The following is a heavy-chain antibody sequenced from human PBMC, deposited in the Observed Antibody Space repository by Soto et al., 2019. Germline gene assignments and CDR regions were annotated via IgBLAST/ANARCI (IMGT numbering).Heavy chain of an antibody. J-gene: IGHJ5*02. D-gene: IGHD2-15*01. Sequence: PSETLSLTCTVSGGSISSSSYYWGWIRQPPGKGLEGIGSIYYSGSTYYNPSLKSRVTLSVDTSKNQFSLKLSSVTAADTAVYYCARQESHCSGGSCYSGWFDPWGQGTLVTVSS. CDR3: ARQESHCSGGSCYSGWFDP. CDR1: GGSISSSSYY. CDR2: IYYSGST. V-gene: IGHV4-39*01.